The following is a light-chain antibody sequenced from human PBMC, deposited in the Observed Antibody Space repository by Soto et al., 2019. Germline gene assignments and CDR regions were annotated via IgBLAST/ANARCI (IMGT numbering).Light chain of an antibody. Sequence: DIQMTQSPSTLSASVGDTVTITCRASQRISGWLAWHQQKPGKAPKLLIYDVSALKRGVPLSVSRSGCATTSTLTISSFQPEDLPTYSCQQYDSFSVTFGQGTKADIK. CDR2: DVS. J-gene: IGKJ1*01. CDR3: QQYDSFSVT. V-gene: IGKV1-5*01. CDR1: QRISGW.